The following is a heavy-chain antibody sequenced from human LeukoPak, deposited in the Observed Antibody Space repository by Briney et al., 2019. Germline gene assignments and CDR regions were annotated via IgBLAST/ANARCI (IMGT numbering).Heavy chain of an antibody. D-gene: IGHD4-17*01. CDR3: ATLPHDYGDYGKDY. J-gene: IGHJ4*02. CDR2: FDPEDGET. V-gene: IGHV1-24*01. Sequence: ASVKVSCKVSGCTLTELSMHWVRQAPGKGLEWMGGFDPEDGETIYAQKFQGRVTMTEDTSTDTAYMELNSLRSEDTAVYYCATLPHDYGDYGKDYWGQGTLVTVSS. CDR1: GCTLTELS.